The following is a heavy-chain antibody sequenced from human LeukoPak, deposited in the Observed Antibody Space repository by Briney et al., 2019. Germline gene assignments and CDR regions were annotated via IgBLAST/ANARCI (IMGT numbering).Heavy chain of an antibody. V-gene: IGHV4-4*07. D-gene: IGHD2-15*01. J-gene: IGHJ4*02. Sequence: SETLSLTCTVSGGSISSYYWSWIRQPAGKGLEWIGRIYTSGSTNYNPSLKSRVTMSVDTSKNQFSLKLSSVTAADTAVYYCASGRWGHGRGGSCLSYWGKETLFTVS. CDR3: ASGRWGHGRGGSCLSY. CDR1: GGSISSYY. CDR2: IYTSGST.